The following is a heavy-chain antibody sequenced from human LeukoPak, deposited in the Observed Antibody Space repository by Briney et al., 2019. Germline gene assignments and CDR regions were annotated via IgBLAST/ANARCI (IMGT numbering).Heavy chain of an antibody. D-gene: IGHD5-12*01. Sequence: GSLRLSCAASGFTFSSYGMHWVRQAPGKGLEWVAVISYDGSNKYYADSVKGRFTISRDNSNNTLYLQMNSLRAEDTAVYYCARSGNSGYDWQEFDPHYFDYWGQGTLVTVSS. CDR2: ISYDGSNK. CDR1: GFTFSSYG. CDR3: ARSGNSGYDWQEFDPHYFDY. V-gene: IGHV3-30*03. J-gene: IGHJ4*02.